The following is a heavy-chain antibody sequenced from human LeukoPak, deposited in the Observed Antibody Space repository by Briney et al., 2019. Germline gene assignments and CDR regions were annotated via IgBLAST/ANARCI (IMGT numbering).Heavy chain of an antibody. CDR3: ARLIAAAATPTFDY. Sequence: ASVKVSCKASGYTFTGYYMHWVRQAPGQGLEWMGWINPNSGGTNYAQKFQGRVTMTRDTSISTAYMEPSRLRSDDTAVYYCARLIAAAATPTFDYWGQGTLVTVSS. J-gene: IGHJ4*02. V-gene: IGHV1-2*02. CDR2: INPNSGGT. D-gene: IGHD6-13*01. CDR1: GYTFTGYY.